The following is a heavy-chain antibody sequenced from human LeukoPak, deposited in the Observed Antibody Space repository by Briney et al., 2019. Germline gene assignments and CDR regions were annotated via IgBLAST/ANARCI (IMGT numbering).Heavy chain of an antibody. CDR1: GFTFSSYG. Sequence: GGSLRLSCAASGFTFSSYGMSWVRQAPGKGLEWVSGISGSGVSTYYADSVKGRFTISRDNSKSTLYLQMNSLRAEDTAVYYCAKPSGRYYYYSMDVWGQGTTVTVSS. CDR3: AKPSGRYYYYSMDV. CDR2: ISGSGVST. J-gene: IGHJ6*02. V-gene: IGHV3-23*01.